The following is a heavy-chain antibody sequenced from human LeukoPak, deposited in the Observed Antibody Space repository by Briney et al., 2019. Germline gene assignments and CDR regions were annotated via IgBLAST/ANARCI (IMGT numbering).Heavy chain of an antibody. V-gene: IGHV1-2*02. CDR2: INPQSGGT. D-gene: IGHD2-15*01. CDR1: VYTFTFYY. CDR3: ARDPGYFVDSTVITPYYYMDV. J-gene: IGHJ6*03. Sequence: ASVKVSCKASVYTFTFYYIHWVRQAPGQGLEWRGWINPQSGGTGFAQKYQARVTMTRDTSIKTAYMELSSLRSGDTAVYFCARDPGYFVDSTVITPYYYMDVWGKGTAVTVSS.